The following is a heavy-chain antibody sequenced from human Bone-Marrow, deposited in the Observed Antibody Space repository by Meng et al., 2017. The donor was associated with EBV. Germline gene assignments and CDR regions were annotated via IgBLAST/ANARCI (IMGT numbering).Heavy chain of an antibody. J-gene: IGHJ4*02. V-gene: IGHV1-69*01. CDR3: ARDAPCGGDCYSYY. Sequence: QVKTVQVVAEVKKPGSSVKVSCKASGGTLSSYAISWVRQAPGQGLEWMGGIIPIFGTANYAQKFQGRVTITADESTSTAYMELSSLRSEDTAVYYCARDAPCGGDCYSYYWGQGTLVTVSS. D-gene: IGHD2-21*02. CDR2: IIPIFGTA. CDR1: GGTLSSYA.